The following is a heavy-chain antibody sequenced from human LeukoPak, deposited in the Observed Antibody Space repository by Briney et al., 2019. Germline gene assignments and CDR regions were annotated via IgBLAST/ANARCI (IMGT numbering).Heavy chain of an antibody. V-gene: IGHV4-34*01. CDR3: ARAFRKFYYDSSGKPGYFDY. Sequence: SETLSLTCAVYGGSFSGYYWSWIRQPPGKGLEWIGEINHSGSTNYNPSLKSRVTISVDTSKNQFSLKLSSVTAADTAVYYRARAFRKFYYDSSGKPGYFDYWGQGTLVTVSS. J-gene: IGHJ4*02. D-gene: IGHD3-22*01. CDR1: GGSFSGYY. CDR2: INHSGST.